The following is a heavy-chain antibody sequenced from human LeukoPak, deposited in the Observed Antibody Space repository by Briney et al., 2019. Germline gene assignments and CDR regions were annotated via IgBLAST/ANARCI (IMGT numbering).Heavy chain of an antibody. V-gene: IGHV3-23*01. Sequence: GGSLRLSCAASGFTFSTYAMSWVRQAPGKGLEWVSAISGSGRSTYYADSVKGRFTVSSDNSKNTLYLQMNGLRAEDTAVYYCAKGLQNFDYWGQGTLVTVSS. CDR3: AKGLQNFDY. J-gene: IGHJ4*02. CDR1: GFTFSTYA. CDR2: ISGSGRST.